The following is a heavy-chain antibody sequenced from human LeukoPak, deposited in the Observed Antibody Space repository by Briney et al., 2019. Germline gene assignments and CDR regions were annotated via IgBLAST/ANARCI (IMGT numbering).Heavy chain of an antibody. CDR3: ARDRDIYYYYGMDV. J-gene: IGHJ6*02. D-gene: IGHD2-15*01. CDR1: GFTVSNKY. CDR2: ISSSGSTI. Sequence: GGSLRLSCAASGFTVSNKYMSWVRQAPGKGLEWVSYISSSGSTIYYADSVKGRFTVSRDNAKNSLYLQMNSLRAEDTAVYYCARDRDIYYYYGMDVWGQGTTVTVSS. V-gene: IGHV3-11*01.